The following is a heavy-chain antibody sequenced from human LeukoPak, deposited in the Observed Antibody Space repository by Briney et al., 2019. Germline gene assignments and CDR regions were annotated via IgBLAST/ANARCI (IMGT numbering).Heavy chain of an antibody. V-gene: IGHV3-9*01. CDR2: ISWNSGSI. D-gene: IGHD3-16*01. CDR3: ARKGVGGELGGFDY. Sequence: GGSLRLSCAASGFTFDDYAMHWVRQAPGKGLEWVSGISWNSGSIGYADSVKGRFTISRDNAKNSLYLQMNSLRAEDTALYHCARKGVGGELGGFDYWGQGTLVTVSS. CDR1: GFTFDDYA. J-gene: IGHJ4*02.